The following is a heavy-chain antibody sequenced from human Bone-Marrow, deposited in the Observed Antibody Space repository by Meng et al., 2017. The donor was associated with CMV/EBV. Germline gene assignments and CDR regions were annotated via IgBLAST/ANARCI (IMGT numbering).Heavy chain of an antibody. D-gene: IGHD2-15*01. Sequence: GESLKISCAASGFTFSSYGMHWVRQAPGKGLEWVAFIRYDGSNKYYADSVKGRFTISRDNSKNTLYLQMNSLRAEDTAVYYCAARIHILRVNTQDLSSGEAFDIWGQGTMVTVSS. J-gene: IGHJ3*02. V-gene: IGHV3-30*02. CDR1: GFTFSSYG. CDR3: AARIHILRVNTQDLSSGEAFDI. CDR2: IRYDGSNK.